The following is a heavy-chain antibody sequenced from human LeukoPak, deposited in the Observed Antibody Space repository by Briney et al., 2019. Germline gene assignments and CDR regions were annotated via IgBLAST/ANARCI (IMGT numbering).Heavy chain of an antibody. CDR3: ARDHAYSDRPIYYFDF. V-gene: IGHV3-33*01. Sequence: GTSLRLSCAASGFTFSRYAMHWVRQAPGKGVEWVTVIWYDGTDEYYADSVKGRFTISRDNSKKRLYLYITSLRAEDTAIYFCARDHAYSDRPIYYFDFWGQGTLVTVSS. CDR2: IWYDGTDE. D-gene: IGHD3-22*01. CDR1: GFTFSRYA. J-gene: IGHJ4*02.